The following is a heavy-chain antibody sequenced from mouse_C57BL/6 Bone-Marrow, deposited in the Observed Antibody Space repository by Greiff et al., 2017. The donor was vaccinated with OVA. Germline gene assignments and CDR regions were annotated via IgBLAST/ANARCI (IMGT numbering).Heavy chain of an antibody. CDR1: GYTFTSYW. CDR2: IHPNSGST. V-gene: IGHV1-64*01. Sequence: QVQLKQPGAELVKPGASVKLSCKASGYTFTSYWMHWVKQRPGQGLEWIGMIHPNSGSTNYNEKFKSKATLTVVKSSSTAYMQLSSLTSEDSAVYYCARSYYYGSNYWGQGTTLTVSS. J-gene: IGHJ2*01. CDR3: ARSYYYGSNY. D-gene: IGHD1-1*01.